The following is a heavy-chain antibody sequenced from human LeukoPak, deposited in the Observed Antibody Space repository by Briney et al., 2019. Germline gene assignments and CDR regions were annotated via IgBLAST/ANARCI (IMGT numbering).Heavy chain of an antibody. Sequence: PSETLSLTCTVSGGSISSSSYYWGWIRQPPGKGLEWIGSIYYSGSTYYNPPLKSRVTISVDTSKNQFSLKLSSVTAADTAVYYCARGGYYDSSGSPDYWGQGTLVTVSS. CDR2: IYYSGST. V-gene: IGHV4-39*07. CDR1: GGSISSSSYY. D-gene: IGHD3-22*01. J-gene: IGHJ4*02. CDR3: ARGGYYDSSGSPDY.